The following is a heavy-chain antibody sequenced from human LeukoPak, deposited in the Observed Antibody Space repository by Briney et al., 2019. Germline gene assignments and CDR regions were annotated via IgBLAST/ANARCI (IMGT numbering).Heavy chain of an antibody. Sequence: SETLSLTCAVSGGSVSNYYWSWIRQPPGKGLEWIGYIHHSGSRNYYPSLKSRVTTSVDTSKNWISLRLTSVTAADTAVYYCARHAATLYNNGMDVWGQGTTVTVSS. CDR1: GGSVSNYY. D-gene: IGHD6-13*01. J-gene: IGHJ6*02. CDR2: IHHSGSR. CDR3: ARHAATLYNNGMDV. V-gene: IGHV4-59*08.